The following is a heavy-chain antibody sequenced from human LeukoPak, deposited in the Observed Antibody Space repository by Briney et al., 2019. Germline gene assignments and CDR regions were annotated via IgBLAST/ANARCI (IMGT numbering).Heavy chain of an antibody. CDR2: IYTSGSN. V-gene: IGHV4-4*07. CDR3: ARVGYGAGSSKNWFDP. CDR1: GGSLSSYY. D-gene: IGHD3-10*01. Sequence: SETLALTCTVSGGSLSSYYWSWIPQPAGKGLEWIGRIYTSGSNNYNPSLKSRVTMSVDTSKNQFSLKLSSVTAADTAVYYCARVGYGAGSSKNWFDPWGQGTLVTVSS. J-gene: IGHJ5*02.